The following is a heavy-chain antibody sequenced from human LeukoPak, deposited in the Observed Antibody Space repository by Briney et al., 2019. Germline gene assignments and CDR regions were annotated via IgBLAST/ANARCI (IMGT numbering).Heavy chain of an antibody. CDR1: GFTFSRYS. CDR2: ISISSNYI. CDR3: AREERYFDWLLDYYYYYYMDV. D-gene: IGHD3-9*01. Sequence: AGGSLRLSCAASGFTFSRYSMNWVRQAPGKGLEWVSSISISSNYIYYSDSVKGRFTISRDNAKNSLYLQMNSLRAEDTAVYYCAREERYFDWLLDYYYYYYMDVWGKGTTVTISS. J-gene: IGHJ6*03. V-gene: IGHV3-21*01.